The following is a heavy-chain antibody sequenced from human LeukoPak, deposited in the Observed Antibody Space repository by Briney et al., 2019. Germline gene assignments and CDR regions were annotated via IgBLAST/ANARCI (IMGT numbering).Heavy chain of an antibody. V-gene: IGHV1-69*05. Sequence: SVKVSCKASGYTFTSYGISWVRQAPGQGLEWMGGIIPIFGTANYAQKFQGRVTITTDESTSTAYMELSSLRSEDTAVYYCARVLRSTFPVPWVDMDVWGKGTTVTVSS. CDR2: IIPIFGTA. CDR3: ARVLRSTFPVPWVDMDV. CDR1: GYTFTSYG. J-gene: IGHJ6*03. D-gene: IGHD2-2*01.